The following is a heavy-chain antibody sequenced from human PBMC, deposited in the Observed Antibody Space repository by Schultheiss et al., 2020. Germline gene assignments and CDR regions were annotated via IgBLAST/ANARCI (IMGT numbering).Heavy chain of an antibody. D-gene: IGHD6-19*01. CDR3: AKEGDGSGSWDY. CDR2: ISTYNGNT. J-gene: IGHJ4*02. CDR1: GYTFTTYG. V-gene: IGHV1-18*01. Sequence: ASVKVSCQASGYTFTTYGITWVRQAPGLGLEWMGWISTYNGNTNYAQDLEDRVTMTTDTSTSTAYMELRSLTFDDTAVYYCAKEGDGSGSWDYWGQGTLVTVSS.